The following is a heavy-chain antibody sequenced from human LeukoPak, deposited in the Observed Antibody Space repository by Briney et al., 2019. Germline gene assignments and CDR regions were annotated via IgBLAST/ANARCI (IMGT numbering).Heavy chain of an antibody. D-gene: IGHD3-9*01. V-gene: IGHV3-23*01. Sequence: GGSLRLSCVASGFTFSKHPMSWVRQAPGSGLELVSAINERGDITKYADSVMRRFSISRDNSKNTLYLQMNSLRAEDTAVYYCARGDDISPGRVLDYWGRGTLVTVSS. CDR3: ARGDDISPGRVLDY. J-gene: IGHJ4*01. CDR1: GFTFSKHP. CDR2: INERGDIT.